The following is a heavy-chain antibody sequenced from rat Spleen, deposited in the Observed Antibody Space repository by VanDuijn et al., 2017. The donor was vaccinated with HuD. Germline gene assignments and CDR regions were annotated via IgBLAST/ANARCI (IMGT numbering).Heavy chain of an antibody. CDR1: GFTFNNYW. J-gene: IGHJ1*01. V-gene: IGHV5-31*01. CDR3: ARRGWYFDF. Sequence: EVQLVESGGGLVQPGRSLKLSCVVSGFTFNNYWMTWIRQAPGKGLEWVASISYDGSSTYYRDSVKGRFTISRDNAKSTLYLQMDSLRSEDTATYYCARRGWYFDFWGPGTMVTVSS. CDR2: ISYDGSST.